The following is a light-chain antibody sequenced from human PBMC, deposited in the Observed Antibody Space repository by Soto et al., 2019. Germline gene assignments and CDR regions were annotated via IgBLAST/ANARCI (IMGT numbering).Light chain of an antibody. CDR3: QQYHSVSPYT. CDR2: KAS. V-gene: IGKV1-5*03. Sequence: DIQMTQSPSTLSASVGDRVTITCRASQSIYTWLAWYQQKPGKAPQLLIYKASSLQNGVPSRFSGSGSGTEFSLTISSLQPDDFATYYCQQYHSVSPYTFGQGTKLDIK. J-gene: IGKJ2*01. CDR1: QSIYTW.